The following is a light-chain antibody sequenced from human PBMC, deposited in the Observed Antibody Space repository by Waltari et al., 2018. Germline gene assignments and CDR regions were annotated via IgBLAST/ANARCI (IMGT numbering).Light chain of an antibody. CDR1: QSISIY. CDR3: EQSYMAPVT. CDR2: AAS. V-gene: IGKV1-39*01. J-gene: IGKJ1*01. Sequence: DIQMTQSPSSLSASVGDRVNITCRASQSISIYLNWFQQKPGKAPTVLIYAASRVQSAVPSRFRGSGSGTDFTLTISSLQPEGFATYYCEQSYMAPVTFGEGTKVEIK.